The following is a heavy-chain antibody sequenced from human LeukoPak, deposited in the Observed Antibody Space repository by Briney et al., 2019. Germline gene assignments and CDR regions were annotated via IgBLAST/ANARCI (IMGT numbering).Heavy chain of an antibody. V-gene: IGHV3-23*01. J-gene: IGHJ4*02. CDR2: ISGTGDTP. CDR3: AKDAQGASRRRGYFDY. Sequence: GRPLRPSCAASRFTFPSSAMTWVPQAPGTGLQWVSAISGTGDTPSSADSAKGRFTISRDNSSDALYLQMNSLRAEDTAIYYCAKDAQGASRRRGYFDYWGQGTLVTVSP. D-gene: IGHD1-26*01. CDR1: RFTFPSSA.